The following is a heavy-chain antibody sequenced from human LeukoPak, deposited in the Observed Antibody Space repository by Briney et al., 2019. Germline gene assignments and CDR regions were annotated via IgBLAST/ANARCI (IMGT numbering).Heavy chain of an antibody. CDR2: IAHHGNNK. Sequence: GGSLRLSCGASGFTFSSSAMHWVRQGPGKGLEWVAYIAHHGNNKYYADSVKGRFTISRDNSKGSLYLQMNSLRADDTAVYYCARDGSWSCTDWGQGTLVRVSS. J-gene: IGHJ4*02. D-gene: IGHD2-8*02. CDR1: GFTFSSSA. CDR3: ARDGSWSCTD. V-gene: IGHV3-30*02.